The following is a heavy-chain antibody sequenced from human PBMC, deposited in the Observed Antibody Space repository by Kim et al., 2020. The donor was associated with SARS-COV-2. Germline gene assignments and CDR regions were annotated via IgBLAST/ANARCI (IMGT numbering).Heavy chain of an antibody. J-gene: IGHJ5*02. V-gene: IGHV3-33*01. D-gene: IGHD3-3*01. CDR1: GFTFSSYG. CDR3: AREGGVVIGVKNWFDP. Sequence: GGSLRLSCAASGFTFSSYGMHWVRQAPGKGLEWVAVIWYDGSNKYYADSVKGRFTISRDNSKNTLYLQMNSLRAEDTAVYYCAREGGVVIGVKNWFDPWGQGTLVTVSS. CDR2: IWYDGSNK.